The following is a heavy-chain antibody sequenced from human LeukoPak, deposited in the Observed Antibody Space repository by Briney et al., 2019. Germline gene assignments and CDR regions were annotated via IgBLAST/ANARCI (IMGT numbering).Heavy chain of an antibody. Sequence: GGSLRLSCAASGFTFSSYSMNWVRQAPGKGLEWVSYISSSSSNIYYADSVKGRFTISRDNAKNSLYLQMNSLRAEDTAVYYCARDRIESCLGEHIVVVTAISEGSFDFWGQGTLVTVSS. CDR3: ARDRIESCLGEHIVVVTAISEGSFDF. CDR1: GFTFSSYS. D-gene: IGHD2-21*02. V-gene: IGHV3-48*01. CDR2: ISSSSSNI. J-gene: IGHJ4*02.